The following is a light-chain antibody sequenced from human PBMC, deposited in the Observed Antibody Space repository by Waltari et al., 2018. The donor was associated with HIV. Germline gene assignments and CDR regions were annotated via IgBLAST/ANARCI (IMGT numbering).Light chain of an antibody. CDR1: SPNIGSHT. CDR3: AAWDDSLNGPV. CDR2: SNN. V-gene: IGLV1-44*01. J-gene: IGLJ3*02. Sequence: QSVLTQPPSASGTPGQRVTISCSGSSPNIGSHTVNWYQQLPGTAPKLLIYSNNQRPSVVPDRFSGSKSGTSASLAISGLQSEDEADYYCAAWDDSLNGPVFGGGTKLTVL.